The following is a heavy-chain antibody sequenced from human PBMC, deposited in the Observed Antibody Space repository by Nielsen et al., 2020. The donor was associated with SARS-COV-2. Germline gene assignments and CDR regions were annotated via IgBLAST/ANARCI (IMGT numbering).Heavy chain of an antibody. Sequence: SEILSLTCTVSGGSISSGSYYWSWIRQPAGKGLEWIGRIYTSGSTNYNPSLKSRVTISVDTSKNQFSLKLSSVTAADTAVYYCARASCSGGSCSPFDYWGQGTLVTVSS. CDR1: GGSISSGSYY. J-gene: IGHJ4*02. CDR3: ARASCSGGSCSPFDY. D-gene: IGHD2-15*01. CDR2: IYTSGST. V-gene: IGHV4-61*02.